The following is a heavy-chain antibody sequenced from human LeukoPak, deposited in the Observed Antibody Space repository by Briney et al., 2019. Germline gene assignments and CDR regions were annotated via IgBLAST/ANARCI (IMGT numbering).Heavy chain of an antibody. CDR3: AKGSSPLGHFDY. CDR1: GFTFSSYA. CDR2: ISDDGSGT. V-gene: IGHV3-23*01. D-gene: IGHD6-13*01. J-gene: IGHJ4*02. Sequence: PGESQRLSCAASGFTFSSYAMSWVRQAPGQGLEWVSSISDDGSGTYYADSVKGRFTVSRDNSKSTLYLHMRSLRAEDTAVYYCAKGSSPLGHFDYWGQGTLVTVSS.